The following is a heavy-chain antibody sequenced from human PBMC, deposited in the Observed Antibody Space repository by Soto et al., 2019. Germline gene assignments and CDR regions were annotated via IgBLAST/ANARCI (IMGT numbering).Heavy chain of an antibody. CDR3: KTDVVVVPSANGNRDY. CDR2: INSDGSRK. V-gene: IGHV3-74*01. J-gene: IGHJ4*02. Sequence: EVQLVESGGGLVQPGGSLRLSCAASGFTFSSYWMHWVRQPPGKGLMWVSRINSDGSRKTYADSVKGRFTVSRDNAKNTLYLQMISLRAEDTAVYYCKTDVVVVPSANGNRDYWGPGTLVTVSS. D-gene: IGHD2-2*01. CDR1: GFTFSSYW.